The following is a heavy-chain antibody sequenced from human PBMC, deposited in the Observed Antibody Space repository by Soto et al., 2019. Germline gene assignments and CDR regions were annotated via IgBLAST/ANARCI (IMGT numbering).Heavy chain of an antibody. CDR2: IIPIFGTA. V-gene: IGHV1-69*12. Sequence: QVQLVQSGAEVKKPGSSVKVSCKASGGTFSSYAISWVRQAPGQGLEWMGGIIPIFGTANYAQKFQGRVTITAGEATTPAYMDPSSLRPPDTAVYYCARAVGFGELSPYYYYGMAVWGQGTTVTVSS. CDR1: GGTFSSYA. J-gene: IGHJ6*02. CDR3: ARAVGFGELSPYYYYGMAV. D-gene: IGHD3-10*01.